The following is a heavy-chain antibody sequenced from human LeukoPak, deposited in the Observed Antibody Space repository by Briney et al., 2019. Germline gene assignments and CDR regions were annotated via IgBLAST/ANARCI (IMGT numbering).Heavy chain of an antibody. CDR2: ISSNGGST. Sequence: GGSLRLSCAASGFTFSSYGMSWVRQAPGKGLEWVSAISSNGGSTYYANSVKGRFTISRDNSKNTLYLQMGSLRAEDMAVYYCAREPDRYDSSGYFDYWGQGTLVTVSS. CDR3: AREPDRYDSSGYFDY. J-gene: IGHJ4*02. D-gene: IGHD3-22*01. CDR1: GFTFSSYG. V-gene: IGHV3-64*01.